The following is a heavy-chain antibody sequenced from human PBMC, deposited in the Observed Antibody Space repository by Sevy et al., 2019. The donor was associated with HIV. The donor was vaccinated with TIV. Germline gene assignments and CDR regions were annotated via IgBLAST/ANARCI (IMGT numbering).Heavy chain of an antibody. CDR3: TRDAGYSTGWHPSDY. CDR2: ISYDGSSK. CDR1: GFSVSTHA. D-gene: IGHD6-19*01. Sequence: GGSLRLSCAASGFSVSTHAMHWVRQAPGKGLEWVALISYDGSSKYYADSVKGRLTISRDNSKNTLYLQMSSLRPDDTAVYYCTRDAGYSTGWHPSDYWGQGTLVTVSS. V-gene: IGHV3-30-3*01. J-gene: IGHJ4*02.